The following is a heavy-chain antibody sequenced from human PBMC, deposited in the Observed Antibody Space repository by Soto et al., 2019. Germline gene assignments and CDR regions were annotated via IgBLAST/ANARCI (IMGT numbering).Heavy chain of an antibody. CDR2: IIPIFGTA. CDR3: ARDLRPGIAEFYGMDV. J-gene: IGHJ6*02. Sequence: GASVKVSCKASGGTFSSYAISWVRQAPGQGLEWMGGIIPIFGTANYAQKFQGRVTITADESTSTAYMELSSLRSEDTAVYYCARDLRPGIAEFYGMDVWGQGTTVTVSS. D-gene: IGHD6-13*01. V-gene: IGHV1-69*13. CDR1: GGTFSSYA.